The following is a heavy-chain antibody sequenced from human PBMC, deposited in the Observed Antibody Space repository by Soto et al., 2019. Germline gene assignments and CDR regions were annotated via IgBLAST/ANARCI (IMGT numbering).Heavy chain of an antibody. CDR2: INPNSGGT. CDR3: ARGPVYYGSSFDF. Sequence: ASLNGSWKSSGYSFSGYYMHWVSKDPGQGLEWMGWINPNSGGTNYAQKFQGRATMTRDTSISAAYMKLSRLRSDDTALYYCARGPVYYGSSFDFRGEGTLGTVSS. CDR1: GYSFSGYY. V-gene: IGHV1-2*02. J-gene: IGHJ4*02. D-gene: IGHD3-22*01.